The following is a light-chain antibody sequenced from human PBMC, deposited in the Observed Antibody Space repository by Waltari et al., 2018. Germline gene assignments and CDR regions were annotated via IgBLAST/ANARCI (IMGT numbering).Light chain of an antibody. J-gene: IGKJ5*01. CDR1: QSLVHSDGKTY. Sequence: DVVMTQSPLSLPVTLGQPASISCRSSQSLVHSDGKTYLNWFQQRPGQSPRRLIYKVSNRDSGVPDRVSGSGSGTDFTLKISRVEAEDVGIYYCMQGTHWPPITFGQGTRLEIK. CDR3: MQGTHWPPIT. V-gene: IGKV2-30*02. CDR2: KVS.